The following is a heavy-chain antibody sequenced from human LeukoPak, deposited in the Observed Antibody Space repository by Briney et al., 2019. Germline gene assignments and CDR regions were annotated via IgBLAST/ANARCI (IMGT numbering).Heavy chain of an antibody. CDR1: GFTFSSYG. D-gene: IGHD2-15*01. V-gene: IGHV3-30*18. Sequence: PGGSLRLSCAASGFTFSSYGMHWVRQAPGKGLEWVAVISYDGSNKYYADSVKGRFTISRDNSKNTLYLQMNSLRAEDTAVYYCANWVEEDGGSSWGQGTLVTVSS. CDR2: ISYDGSNK. J-gene: IGHJ4*02. CDR3: ANWVEEDGGSS.